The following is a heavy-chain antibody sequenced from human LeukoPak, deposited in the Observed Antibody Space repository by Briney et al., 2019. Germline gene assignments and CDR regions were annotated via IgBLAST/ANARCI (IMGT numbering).Heavy chain of an antibody. CDR3: ARTLPYYDSSGYFDY. CDR2: IYYSGST. J-gene: IGHJ4*02. D-gene: IGHD3-22*01. V-gene: IGHV4-59*01. CDR1: GGSISSYY. Sequence: SETLSLTCTVSGGSISSYYWSWIRQPPGKGLEWIGYIYYSGSTNYSPSLKSRVTISVDTSKNQFSLKLSSVTAADTAVYYCARTLPYYDSSGYFDYWGQGTLVTVSS.